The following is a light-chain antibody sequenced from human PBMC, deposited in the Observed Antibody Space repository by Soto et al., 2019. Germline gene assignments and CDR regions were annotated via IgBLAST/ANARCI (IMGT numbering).Light chain of an antibody. CDR2: GAS. J-gene: IGKJ4*01. CDR3: QHYQNWHT. V-gene: IGKV3-15*01. Sequence: ELVMTQSPATLSVSPGERATLSCRASQSVSSDLAWYQQKPGQAPRLLMYGASARAAGIPARFSGSWSGTEFTLTINSLQSEDSAVNYCQHYQNWHTFGGGTKVEIK. CDR1: QSVSSD.